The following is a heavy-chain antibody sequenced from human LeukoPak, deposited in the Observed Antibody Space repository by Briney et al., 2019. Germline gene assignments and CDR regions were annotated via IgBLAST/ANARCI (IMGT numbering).Heavy chain of an antibody. CDR3: ARALQGRGCFDY. V-gene: IGHV3-74*01. Sequence: GGSLRLSCAVSGFTFSDYWFPWVRQIPGKGPEWASRINPDGTAIAYADSMKGRFTISRDNAKSTLYLQMSSLRAEDTAIYYCARALQGRGCFDYWGQGNLVTVSS. D-gene: IGHD2-15*01. CDR2: INPDGTAI. J-gene: IGHJ4*02. CDR1: GFTFSDYW.